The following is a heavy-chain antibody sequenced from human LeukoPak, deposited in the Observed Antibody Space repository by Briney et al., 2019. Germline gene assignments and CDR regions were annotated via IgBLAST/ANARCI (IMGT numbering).Heavy chain of an antibody. J-gene: IGHJ4*02. CDR2: IDDSGGT. Sequence: SETLSLTCTVSGGSISNYYWSWIRQPPGKGLGWIGFIDDSGGTNYNSSLKSRVTISVDTSKNQFSLKLSSVTAADTAVYYCARIIVGATFDCWGQGTLVTVSS. CDR1: GGSISNYY. D-gene: IGHD1-26*01. CDR3: ARIIVGATFDC. V-gene: IGHV4-59*08.